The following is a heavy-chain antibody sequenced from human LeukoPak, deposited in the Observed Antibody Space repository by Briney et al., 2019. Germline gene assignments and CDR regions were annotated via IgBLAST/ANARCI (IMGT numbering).Heavy chain of an antibody. CDR1: GGTFSSYA. J-gene: IGHJ5*02. CDR3: ARDPAGSSGLGNWIAA. CDR2: IIPIFGTA. Sequence: SVKVSRKASGGTFSSYALSWVRPAPGQGLEWMGGIIPIFGTANYAQKFEGRITHTTEESKEPAYMELRRLKSEDAAVYYCARDPAGSSGLGNWIAAWGQGTLVTVSS. D-gene: IGHD3-22*01. V-gene: IGHV1-69*05.